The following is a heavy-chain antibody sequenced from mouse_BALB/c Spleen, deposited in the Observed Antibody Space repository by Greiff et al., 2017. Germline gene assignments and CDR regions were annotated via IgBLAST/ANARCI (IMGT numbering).Heavy chain of an antibody. CDR1: GFNIKDTY. V-gene: IGHV14-3*02. D-gene: IGHD6-1*01. CDR2: IDPANGNT. Sequence: VQLQQSGAELVKPGASVKLSCTASGFNIKDTYMHWVKQRPEQGLEWIGRIDPANGNTKYDPKFQGKATIKADTSSNTAYLQLSSLTSEDTAVYYCSSCGAMDYWGQGTSVTVSS. J-gene: IGHJ4*01. CDR3: SSCGAMDY.